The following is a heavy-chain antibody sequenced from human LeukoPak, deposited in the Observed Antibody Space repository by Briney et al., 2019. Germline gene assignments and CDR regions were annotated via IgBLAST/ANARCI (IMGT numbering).Heavy chain of an antibody. V-gene: IGHV3-30*02. D-gene: IGHD5-12*01. CDR3: AKETRGSYSDY. Sequence: GGSLRLSCAASGFTFSSSGIHWVRQAPGKGLEWVAFISYDGSNRYYADSVKGRFTISRDNSKNTLYLQMNSLRAEDTAVYYCAKETRGSYSDYWGQGTLVTVCS. CDR1: GFTFSSSG. J-gene: IGHJ4*02. CDR2: ISYDGSNR.